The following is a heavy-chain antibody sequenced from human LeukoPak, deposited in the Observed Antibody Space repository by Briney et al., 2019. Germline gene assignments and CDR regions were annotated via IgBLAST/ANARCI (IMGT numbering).Heavy chain of an antibody. CDR2: INHSGST. Sequence: SETLSLTCAVYGGSFSGYYWSRIRQPPGKGLEWIGEINHSGSTNYNPSLKSRVTISVDTSKNQFSLKLSSVTAADTAVYYCASLYYYASGSYFDYWGQGTLVTVSS. J-gene: IGHJ4*02. CDR3: ASLYYYASGSYFDY. CDR1: GGSFSGYY. D-gene: IGHD3-10*01. V-gene: IGHV4-34*01.